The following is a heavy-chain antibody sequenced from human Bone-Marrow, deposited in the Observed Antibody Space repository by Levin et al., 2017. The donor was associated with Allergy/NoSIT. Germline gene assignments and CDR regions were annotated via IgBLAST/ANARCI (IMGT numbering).Heavy chain of an antibody. CDR2: ISGSGDST. J-gene: IGHJ4*02. V-gene: IGHV3-23*01. CDR1: GFTFTSYA. D-gene: IGHD3-10*01. CDR3: EGTYYYGSGSYNFVDY. Sequence: PGGSLRLSCAASGFTFTSYAMSWVRQAPGKGLEWVSGISGSGDSTYYAESVKGRFTISRDNSKNTVYLQMNSLRAEDTAVYYCEGTYYYGSGSYNFVDYWGRGTLVTVSS.